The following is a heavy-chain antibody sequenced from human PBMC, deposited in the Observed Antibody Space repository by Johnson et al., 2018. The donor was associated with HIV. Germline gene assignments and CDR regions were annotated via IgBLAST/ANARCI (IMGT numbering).Heavy chain of an antibody. V-gene: IGHV3-66*01. CDR2: RGSGGST. Sequence: VQLVESGGGLVQPGGSLRLSCAASGLTVSSKERRGDRKGEGKGGEGGGERGSGGSTYYADSVNGRFTISRDNSKNTLNLQMNSLRDEDTAVYYCARSFSGPDAFDIWGQGTMVTVSS. J-gene: IGHJ3*02. D-gene: IGHD5-12*01. CDR3: ARSFSGPDAFDI. CDR1: GLTVSSKE.